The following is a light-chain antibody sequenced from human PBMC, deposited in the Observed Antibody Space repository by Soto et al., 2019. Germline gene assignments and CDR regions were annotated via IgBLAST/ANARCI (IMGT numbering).Light chain of an antibody. CDR2: AAS. V-gene: IGKV1-9*01. J-gene: IGKJ5*01. CDR3: QQLNSYPPTT. Sequence: DIHLTQSPSFLSASVGDRVTITCRASQGISSYLAWYQQKPGKAPKLLIYAASTLQSGVPSRFSGSGSGTEFTLTISSLQPEDFATYYCQQLNSYPPTTFGQGTRLEIK. CDR1: QGISSY.